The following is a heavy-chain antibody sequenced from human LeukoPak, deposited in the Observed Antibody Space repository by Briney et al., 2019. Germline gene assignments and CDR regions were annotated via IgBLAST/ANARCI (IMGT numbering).Heavy chain of an antibody. V-gene: IGHV3-11*06. CDR3: ATSWGKLDY. D-gene: IGHD7-27*01. CDR1: GFTVSNSY. Sequence: GGSLRLSCAASGFTVSNSYMSWVRQAPGKGLEWVSIISSSGVYTQYEDSVKGRFTISRDNAKNSLFLQMNSLRDEDTAVYYCATSWGKLDYWGQGTLVTVSS. CDR2: ISSSGVYT. J-gene: IGHJ4*02.